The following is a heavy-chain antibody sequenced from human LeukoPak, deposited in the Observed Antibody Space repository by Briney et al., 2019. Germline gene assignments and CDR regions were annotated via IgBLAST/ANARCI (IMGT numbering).Heavy chain of an antibody. J-gene: IGHJ4*02. CDR2: ISSSGSTI. CDR1: GFTFSSYE. V-gene: IGHV3-48*03. D-gene: IGHD6-13*01. CDR3: ARDKSPIAAAGMTSDY. Sequence: GGSLRLSCVASGFTFSSYEMNWVRQAPGKGLEWVSYISSSGSTIYYADSVKGRFTISRDNAKNSLYLQMNSLRAEDTAVYYCARDKSPIAAAGMTSDYWGQGTLVTVSS.